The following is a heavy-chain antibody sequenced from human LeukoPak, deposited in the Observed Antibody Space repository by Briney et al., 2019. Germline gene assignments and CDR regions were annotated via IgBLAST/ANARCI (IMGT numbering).Heavy chain of an antibody. J-gene: IGHJ4*02. D-gene: IGHD1-26*01. V-gene: IGHV1-2*02. CDR1: GYTFTSYG. CDR2: INPNSGGT. Sequence: GASVKVSCKASGYTFTSYGISWVRQAPGQGLEWMGWINPNSGGTNFAQRFQGRVTMTRDTSISTAYMELSRLRSDDTAVYYCARARIVGATYMDYWGQGTLVTVSS. CDR3: ARARIVGATYMDY.